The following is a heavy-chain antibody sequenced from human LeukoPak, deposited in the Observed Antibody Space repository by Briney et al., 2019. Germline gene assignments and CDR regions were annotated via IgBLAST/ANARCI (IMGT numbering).Heavy chain of an antibody. CDR3: ARGSHYYGSGSYYKWPPASEGGMDV. V-gene: IGHV1-2*04. CDR2: INPNSGGT. Sequence: ASVKVSCKASGYTFTGYYMHWVRQAPGQGLEWMGWINPNSGGTNYAQKFQGWVTMTRGTSISTAYMELSRLRSDDTAVYYCARGSHYYGSGSYYKWPPASEGGMDVWGQGTTVTVSS. D-gene: IGHD3-10*01. CDR1: GYTFTGYY. J-gene: IGHJ6*02.